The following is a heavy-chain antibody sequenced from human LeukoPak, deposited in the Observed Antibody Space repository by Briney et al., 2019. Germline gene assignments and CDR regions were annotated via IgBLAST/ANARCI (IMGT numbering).Heavy chain of an antibody. CDR3: AKDIGPDYGDSVDAFDI. D-gene: IGHD4-17*01. Sequence: GGSLRLSCAASGFTFSSYGMHWVRQAPGKGLEWVAFIRYDGSNKYYADSVKGRFTISRDNSKNTLYLQMNSLRAEDTAVYYCAKDIGPDYGDSVDAFDIWGQGTMVTVSS. J-gene: IGHJ3*02. CDR2: IRYDGSNK. V-gene: IGHV3-30*02. CDR1: GFTFSSYG.